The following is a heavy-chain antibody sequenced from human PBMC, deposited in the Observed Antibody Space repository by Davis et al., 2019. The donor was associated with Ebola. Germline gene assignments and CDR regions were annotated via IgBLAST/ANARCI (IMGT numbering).Heavy chain of an antibody. J-gene: IGHJ5*02. D-gene: IGHD6-13*01. V-gene: IGHV3-30*02. CDR3: AREVLGSWSHNWFDP. CDR1: GFTFSSYG. CDR2: IRYDGSNK. Sequence: GESLKISCAASGFTFSSYGMHWVRQAPGKGLEWVTFIRYDGSNKYYADSVKGRFTISRDNSKNTLYLQMNSLRAEDTAVYYCAREVLGSWSHNWFDPWGQGTLVTVSS.